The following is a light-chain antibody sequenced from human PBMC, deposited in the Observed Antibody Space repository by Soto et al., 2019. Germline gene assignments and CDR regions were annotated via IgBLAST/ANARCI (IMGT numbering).Light chain of an antibody. V-gene: IGKV3-20*01. J-gene: IGKJ2*01. Sequence: DIVVTQSPGALSLSPGDRATLSCRASQSVSSSYLAWYQQKPGQPPRLLIYSASSRATGIPDRFSGSGSGTDFTLTISRLEPEDFAVYYRQQFSSSSYTFGQGTKLEIK. CDR2: SAS. CDR1: QSVSSSY. CDR3: QQFSSSSYT.